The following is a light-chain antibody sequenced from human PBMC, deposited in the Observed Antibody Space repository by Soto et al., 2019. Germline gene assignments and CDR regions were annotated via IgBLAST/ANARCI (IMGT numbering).Light chain of an antibody. CDR1: QRVSSY. Sequence: EIVLTQSPATLSLSPGERATLSCRASQRVSSYLAWYQQKPGQAPRLLIYDASNMATGIPARFIGSGSVTDFTLTISSLEPEDFAVYYCQQRSNWPPYTFGQGTKLEIK. V-gene: IGKV3-11*01. J-gene: IGKJ2*01. CDR3: QQRSNWPPYT. CDR2: DAS.